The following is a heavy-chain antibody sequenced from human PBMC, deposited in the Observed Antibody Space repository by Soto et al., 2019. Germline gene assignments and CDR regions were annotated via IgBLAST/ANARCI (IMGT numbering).Heavy chain of an antibody. CDR2: INPNSGGT. V-gene: IGHV1-2*02. D-gene: IGHD2-15*01. CDR3: ARVSWPLGWFDP. Sequence: ASVKVSCKASGCTFTGYYMHWVRQAPGQGLEWMGWINPNSGGTNYAQKFQGRVTMTRDTSISTAYMELSRLRSDDTAVYYCARVSWPLGWFDPWGQGTLVTVSS. J-gene: IGHJ5*02. CDR1: GCTFTGYY.